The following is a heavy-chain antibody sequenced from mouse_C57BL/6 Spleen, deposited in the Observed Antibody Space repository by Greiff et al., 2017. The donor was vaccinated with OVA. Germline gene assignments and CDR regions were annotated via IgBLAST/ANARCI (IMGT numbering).Heavy chain of an antibody. J-gene: IGHJ3*01. CDR2: ISYDGSN. CDR3: ARGVLRPWFAY. V-gene: IGHV3-6*01. Sequence: DVQLQESGPGLVKPSQSLSLTCSVTGYSITSGYYWNWIRQFPGNKLEWMGYISYDGSNNYNPSLKNRISLTRDTSKNQFFLKLKSVTTEDTATYDCARGVLRPWFAYWGQGTLVTVSA. D-gene: IGHD1-1*01. CDR1: GYSITSGYY.